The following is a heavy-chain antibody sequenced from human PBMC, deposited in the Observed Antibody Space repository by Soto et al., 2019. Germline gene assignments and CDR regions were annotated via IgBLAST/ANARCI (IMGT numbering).Heavy chain of an antibody. J-gene: IGHJ4*02. D-gene: IGHD6-13*01. CDR2: ISYDGSNK. CDR3: AQSPGYSSSWYDY. V-gene: IGHV3-30*18. CDR1: GFTFSNYG. Sequence: GGSLRLSCAASGFTFSNYGMHWVRQAPGKGLEWVAVISYDGSNKQYADSVKGRFIISRDNSKNTPYLQMSSLRAEDTAVYYCAQSPGYSSSWYDYWGPGTLVTVSS.